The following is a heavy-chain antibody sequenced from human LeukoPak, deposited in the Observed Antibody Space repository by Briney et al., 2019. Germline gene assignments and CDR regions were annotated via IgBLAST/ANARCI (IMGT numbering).Heavy chain of an antibody. J-gene: IGHJ5*02. CDR1: GGSISSSSYY. D-gene: IGHD2-2*01. V-gene: IGHV4-39*07. CDR3: AVGHGVPAAIGVPRINWFDP. Sequence: SETLSLTCTVSGGSISSSSYYWGWIRQPPGKGLEWIGSIYYSGSTYYNPSLKSRVTISVDTSMNQFSLKLSSVTAADTAVYYCAVGHGVPAAIGVPRINWFDPWGQGTLVTVSS. CDR2: IYYSGST.